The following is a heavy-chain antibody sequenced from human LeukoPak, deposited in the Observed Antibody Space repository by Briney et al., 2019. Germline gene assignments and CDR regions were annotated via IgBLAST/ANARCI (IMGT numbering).Heavy chain of an antibody. CDR3: AKANGATPINNWFDP. CDR2: IRYDGSNK. D-gene: IGHD1-26*01. V-gene: IGHV3-30*02. J-gene: IGHJ5*02. Sequence: PGGSLRLSCAASGFTVSSNYMSWVRQAPGKGLEWVAFIRYDGSNKYYADSVKGRFTISRDNSKNTLYLQMNSLRAEDTAVYYCAKANGATPINNWFDPWGQGTLVTVSS. CDR1: GFTVSSNY.